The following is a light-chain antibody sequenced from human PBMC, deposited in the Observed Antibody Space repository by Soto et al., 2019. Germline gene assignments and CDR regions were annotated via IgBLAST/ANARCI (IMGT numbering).Light chain of an antibody. J-gene: IGKJ1*01. CDR1: QSVLHSSNTKNY. CDR2: WAS. V-gene: IGKV4-1*01. Sequence: DIVMTQSPDSLAVSLGERATINCKSSQSVLHSSNTKNYLAWYQQKPGQPPKLLIYWASTRESGVPDRFSGSGSGTDFTLTISSLQAEDVAVYYCQQYYSSRSFGQGTKVXIK. CDR3: QQYYSSRS.